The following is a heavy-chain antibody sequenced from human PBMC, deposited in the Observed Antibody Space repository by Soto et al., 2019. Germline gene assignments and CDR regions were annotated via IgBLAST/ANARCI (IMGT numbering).Heavy chain of an antibody. V-gene: IGHV3-23*01. D-gene: IGHD2-15*01. CDR1: GFTFSSHV. CDR2: ISGTGGT. Sequence: EVQLWESGGGLVQPGGPLRLSCAVSGFTFSSHVMSWVRQAPGKGLEWVSAISGTGGTYYADSVKGRFTISRDNSKNALYLQRNNLRDEDTAVYYCAKDRRGAYCSGGICYSPDYWGQGTLVIVSS. J-gene: IGHJ4*02. CDR3: AKDRRGAYCSGGICYSPDY.